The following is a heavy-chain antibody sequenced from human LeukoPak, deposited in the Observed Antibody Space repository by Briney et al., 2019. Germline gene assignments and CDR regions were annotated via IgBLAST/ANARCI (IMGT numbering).Heavy chain of an antibody. D-gene: IGHD3-10*01. Sequence: GASVKVSCKASGYTFTSYDINWVRQATGQGLEWMGWMNPNSGNTGYAQKFQGRVTMTRNTSISTAYMELSSLRSEDTAAYYCARSPVRGLSGYSLSWFDPWGQGTLVTVSS. CDR3: ARSPVRGLSGYSLSWFDP. V-gene: IGHV1-8*01. CDR1: GYTFTSYD. J-gene: IGHJ5*02. CDR2: MNPNSGNT.